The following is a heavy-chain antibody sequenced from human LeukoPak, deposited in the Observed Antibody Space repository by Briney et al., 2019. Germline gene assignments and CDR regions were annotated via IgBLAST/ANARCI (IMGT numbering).Heavy chain of an antibody. CDR1: GYRFTSYA. D-gene: IGHD3-3*01. V-gene: IGHV1-18*01. CDR3: AREEGLFGVATIDY. J-gene: IGHJ4*02. Sequence: ASVKVSCKTSGYRFTSYAINWVRQAPGQGLEWMGWISSDSDQTNYAQSLQGRITVTKDTSTSTVYMGLRSLRSDDTAVYYCAREEGLFGVATIDYWGQGTLVTVSS. CDR2: ISSDSDQT.